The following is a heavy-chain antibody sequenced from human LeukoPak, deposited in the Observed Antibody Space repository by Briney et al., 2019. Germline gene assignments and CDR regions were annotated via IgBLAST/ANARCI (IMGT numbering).Heavy chain of an antibody. CDR3: AKEKGGSGSYYCIDY. Sequence: PGGSLRLSCAASGFTFSSYAMSWVRQAPGKGLEWVSAISGSGGSTYYADSVKGRFTISRDNSKNTLYLQMNSVRAADTAVYYCAKEKGGSGSYYCIDYWGQGTLVTVSS. J-gene: IGHJ4*02. CDR1: GFTFSSYA. D-gene: IGHD3-10*01. V-gene: IGHV3-23*01. CDR2: ISGSGGST.